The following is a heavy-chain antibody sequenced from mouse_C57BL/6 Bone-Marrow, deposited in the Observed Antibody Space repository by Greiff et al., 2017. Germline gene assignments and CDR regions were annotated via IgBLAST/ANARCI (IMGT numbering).Heavy chain of an antibody. CDR1: GYTFTSYW. CDR2: INPSTGYT. CDR3: ARRTGYYFDY. V-gene: IGHV1-7*01. D-gene: IGHD4-1*01. J-gene: IGHJ2*01. Sequence: QVQLQQSGAELAKPGASVKMSCKASGYTFTSYWMHWVKQRPGQGLEWIGYINPSTGYTEYNQKFKDKATLTADKSSSTAYMHLSSLTSEDSAVYYCARRTGYYFDYWGQGTTLTVSS.